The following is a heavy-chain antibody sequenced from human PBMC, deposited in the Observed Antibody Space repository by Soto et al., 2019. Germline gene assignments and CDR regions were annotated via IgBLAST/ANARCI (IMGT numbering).Heavy chain of an antibody. J-gene: IGHJ6*02. D-gene: IGHD3-10*01. V-gene: IGHV1-2*02. CDR3: ARGGTMVPPYYYYYGMDV. Sequence: ASVKVSCKASGYTFTGYYTHWVRQAPGQGLEWMGWINPNSGGTNYAQKFQGRVTMTRDTSISTAYMELSRLRSDDTAVYYCARGGTMVPPYYYYYGMDVWGQGTTVTVSS. CDR1: GYTFTGYY. CDR2: INPNSGGT.